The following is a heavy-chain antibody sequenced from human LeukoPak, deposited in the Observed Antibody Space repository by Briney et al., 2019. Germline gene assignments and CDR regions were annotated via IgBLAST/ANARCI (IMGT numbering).Heavy chain of an antibody. CDR2: IYYSGST. J-gene: IGHJ3*02. CDR3: TRSTNLEAFDI. CDR1: GGSVSSGTYD. D-gene: IGHD2-8*01. Sequence: PSETLSLTCTVSGGSVSSGTYDWSWIRQPRGKGLEWIGYIYYSGSTNYNPSVKSRVTISVDTSKNQCSLKLTSVTTADTAVYYCTRSTNLEAFDIWGQGTMVTVSS. V-gene: IGHV4-61*01.